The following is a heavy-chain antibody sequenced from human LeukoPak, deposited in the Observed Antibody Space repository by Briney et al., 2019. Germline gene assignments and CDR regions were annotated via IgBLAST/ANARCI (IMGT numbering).Heavy chain of an antibody. CDR2: ISYDVSNK. CDR3: AGGASYFDY. V-gene: IGHV3-30*03. Sequence: PRGSLTPSCAASGFTFSSYAMHWVRHAAGNVLEWVAVISYDVSNKYYRDSVKSRVNISRDNSKNTLYLQMNRLRAEDTAVYYCAGGASYFDYWGQGTMVTVSS. J-gene: IGHJ4*02. D-gene: IGHD1-26*01. CDR1: GFTFSSYA.